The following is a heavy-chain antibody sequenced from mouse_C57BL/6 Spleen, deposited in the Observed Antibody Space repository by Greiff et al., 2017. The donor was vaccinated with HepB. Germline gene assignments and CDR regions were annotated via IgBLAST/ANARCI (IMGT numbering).Heavy chain of an antibody. CDR1: GYTFTSYG. J-gene: IGHJ3*01. CDR3: ARFWDGNHGGFAY. D-gene: IGHD2-1*01. V-gene: IGHV1-81*01. CDR2: IYPRSGNT. Sequence: QVQLQQSGAELARPGASVKLSCKASGYTFTSYGISWVKQRTGQGLEWIGEIYPRSGNTYYNEKFKGKATLTADKSSSTAYMELRSLTSEDSAVYFCARFWDGNHGGFAYWGQGTLVTVSA.